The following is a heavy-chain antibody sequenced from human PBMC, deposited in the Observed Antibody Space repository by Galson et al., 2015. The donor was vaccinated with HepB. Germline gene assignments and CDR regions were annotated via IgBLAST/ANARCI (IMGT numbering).Heavy chain of an antibody. CDR2: IYYSGST. Sequence: LSLTCTVSGGSISSYYWSWIRQPPGKGLEWIGYIYYSGSTNYNPSLKSRVTISVDTSKNQFSLKLSSVTAADTAVYYCARDNIEERFVELLSANWFDPWGQGTLVTVSS. D-gene: IGHD3-10*01. J-gene: IGHJ5*02. CDR3: ARDNIEERFVELLSANWFDP. CDR1: GGSISSYY. V-gene: IGHV4-59*01.